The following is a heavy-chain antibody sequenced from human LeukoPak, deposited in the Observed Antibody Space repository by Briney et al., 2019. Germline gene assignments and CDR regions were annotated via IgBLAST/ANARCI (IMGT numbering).Heavy chain of an antibody. J-gene: IGHJ6*03. CDR2: IWYDGSNK. D-gene: IGHD3-22*01. CDR1: GFTFSSYG. CDR3: ARDTSYYYDSSGYYYGPYYYMDV. Sequence: GGSLRLSCAASGFTFSSYGMHWVRQAPGKGLEWVAVIWYDGSNKYYADSVKGRFTISRDNSKNTLYLQMNSLRAEDTAVYYCARDTSYYYDSSGYYYGPYYYMDVWGKGTTVTVSS. V-gene: IGHV3-33*01.